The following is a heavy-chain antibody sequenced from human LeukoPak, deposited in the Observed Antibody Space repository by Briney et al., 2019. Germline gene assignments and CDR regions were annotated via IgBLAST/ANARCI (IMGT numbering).Heavy chain of an antibody. CDR1: GFTFSSYV. CDR3: AKPPRPRTYFMDV. Sequence: GGSLRLSCAASGFTFSSYVMNWVRQAPGKGLEWVSSISDTGDNTYYADSVKGRFTVSRENSKNTLYLQMNSLRAEDTAVYYCAKPPRPRTYFMDVWGKGTTVTISS. D-gene: IGHD3/OR15-3a*01. CDR2: ISDTGDNT. V-gene: IGHV3-23*01. J-gene: IGHJ6*03.